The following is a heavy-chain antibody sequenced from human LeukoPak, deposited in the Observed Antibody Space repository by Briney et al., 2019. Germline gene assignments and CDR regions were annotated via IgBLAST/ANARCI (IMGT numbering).Heavy chain of an antibody. D-gene: IGHD2-2*01. Sequence: ASVKVSCKASGYTFTGYYMQWVRQAPGQGLEWMGWINPNSGGTEYAQKFQGRVTMTRDTSISTAYMELSRLRFDDTAVCYCARDHCSGTNCYEYYYSGLDVWGQGTTVTVSS. CDR1: GYTFTGYY. CDR2: INPNSGGT. J-gene: IGHJ6*02. CDR3: ARDHCSGTNCYEYYYSGLDV. V-gene: IGHV1-2*02.